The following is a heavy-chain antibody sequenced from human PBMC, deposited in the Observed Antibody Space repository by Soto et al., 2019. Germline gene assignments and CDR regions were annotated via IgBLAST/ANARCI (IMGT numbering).Heavy chain of an antibody. V-gene: IGHV1-69*13. J-gene: IGHJ6*02. CDR2: IIPIFGTA. Sequence: SVKVSCKASGGTFSSYAISWVRQAPGQGLEWMGGIIPIFGTANYAQKFQGRVTITADESTSTAYMELSSLRSEDTAVYYCARDINYYDSSGYPASYGMGVWGQGTTVTVSS. CDR1: GGTFSSYA. CDR3: ARDINYYDSSGYPASYGMGV. D-gene: IGHD3-22*01.